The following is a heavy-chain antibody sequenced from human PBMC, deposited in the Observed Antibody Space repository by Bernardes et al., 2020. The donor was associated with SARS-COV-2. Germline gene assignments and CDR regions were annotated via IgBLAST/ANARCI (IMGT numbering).Heavy chain of an antibody. D-gene: IGHD2-2*01. CDR2: TKQDGSEK. V-gene: IGHV3-7*03. J-gene: IGHJ3*02. CDR3: AKGSLEVKLVHALDS. Sequence: GGSLRLSCAASGFTFSSYWMSWVRQAPGKGLEWVSNTKQDGSEKYYVDSVKGRFTISRDNSKNTLYLQMNSLRAEDTAIYYCAKGSLEVKLVHALDSWGQGTRVTVSS. CDR1: GFTFSSYW.